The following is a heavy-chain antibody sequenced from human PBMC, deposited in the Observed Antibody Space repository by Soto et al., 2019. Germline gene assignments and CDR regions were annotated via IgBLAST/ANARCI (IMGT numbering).Heavy chain of an antibody. CDR1: GYTFTSYG. D-gene: IGHD3-22*01. CDR3: ARGLGTYYYDSSGPDFDY. J-gene: IGHJ4*02. Sequence: ASVKVSCKASGYTFTSYGISWVRQAPGQGLEWMGWISAYNGNTNYAQKLQGRVTMTTDTSTSTVYMELSSLRSEDTAVYYCARGLGTYYYDSSGPDFDYWGQGTLVTVSS. CDR2: ISAYNGNT. V-gene: IGHV1-18*01.